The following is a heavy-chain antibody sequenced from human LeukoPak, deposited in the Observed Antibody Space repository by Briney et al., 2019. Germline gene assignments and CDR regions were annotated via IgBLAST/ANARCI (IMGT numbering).Heavy chain of an antibody. CDR1: GGSISSYY. D-gene: IGHD3-16*01. Sequence: SETLSLTCTVSGGSISSYYWSWIRQPPGKGLEWIGYIYYSGSTNYNPSLKSRVTISVDTSENQFSLKLSSVTAADTAVYYCARHGGGWFDPWGQGTLVTVSS. CDR3: ARHGGGWFDP. J-gene: IGHJ5*02. CDR2: IYYSGST. V-gene: IGHV4-59*08.